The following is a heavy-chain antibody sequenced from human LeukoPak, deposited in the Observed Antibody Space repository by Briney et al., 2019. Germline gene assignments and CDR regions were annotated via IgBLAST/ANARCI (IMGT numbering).Heavy chain of an antibody. V-gene: IGHV1-24*01. J-gene: IGHJ3*02. CDR3: ATGPSGKSHSRDAFDI. CDR2: FDPEDGET. CDR1: AYTLTELS. Sequence: ASVKVSCKVSAYTLTELSMHWVRQAPGKGLEWMGGFDPEDGETIYAQKFQGRVTMTEDTSTDTAYMELSSLRSEDTAVYYCATGPSGKSHSRDAFDIWGQGTMVTVSS. D-gene: IGHD1-26*01.